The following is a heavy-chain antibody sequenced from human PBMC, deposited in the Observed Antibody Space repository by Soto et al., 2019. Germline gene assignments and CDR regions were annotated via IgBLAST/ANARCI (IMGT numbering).Heavy chain of an antibody. D-gene: IGHD2-8*01. V-gene: IGHV1-46*03. CDR2: INPSGGST. J-gene: IGHJ4*02. CDR3: ARDHGRSDYFDY. CDR1: GYTFTSYY. Sequence: QVQLVQSGAEVKKPGASVKVSCKASGYTFTSYYMHWVRQAPGQGLEWMGIINPSGGSTSYAQKFQGRVTMTRDTSASTAYMELSSLRSEDTAVYYCARDHGRSDYFDYWGQGALVTVSS.